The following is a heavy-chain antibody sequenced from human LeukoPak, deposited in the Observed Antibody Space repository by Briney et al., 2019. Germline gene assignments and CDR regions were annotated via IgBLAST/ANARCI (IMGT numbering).Heavy chain of an antibody. V-gene: IGHV4-39*07. D-gene: IGHD3-10*01. CDR3: ARLPTVSPYLGELLLDYYYYGMDV. CDR2: IYYSGST. J-gene: IGHJ6*02. Sequence: SETLSLTCTVSGGSISSSSYYWDWIRQPPGKGLEWIGSIYYSGSTYYNPSLKSRVTMSVDTSKDQFSLKLSSVTAADTAVYYCARLPTVSPYLGELLLDYYYYGMDVWGQGTTVTVSS. CDR1: GGSISSSSYY.